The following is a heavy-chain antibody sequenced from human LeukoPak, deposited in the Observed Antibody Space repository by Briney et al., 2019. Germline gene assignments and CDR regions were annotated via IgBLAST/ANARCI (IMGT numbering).Heavy chain of an antibody. CDR3: VIPAHDRGNSDYYLGAFDI. CDR1: GGTFTTYT. J-gene: IGHJ3*02. Sequence: SVKVSCKASGGTFTTYTINWVRQAPGQGLEWMGRIIPVLDIANYAQKFQGRVTITADKSTSTAYMELSSLGSDDTAVYYCVIPAHDRGNSDYYLGAFDIWGQGTMVTVSS. D-gene: IGHD3-22*01. V-gene: IGHV1-69*02. CDR2: IIPVLDIA.